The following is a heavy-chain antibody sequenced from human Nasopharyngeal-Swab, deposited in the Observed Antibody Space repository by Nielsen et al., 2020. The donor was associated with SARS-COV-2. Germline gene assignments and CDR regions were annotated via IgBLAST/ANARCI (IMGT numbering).Heavy chain of an antibody. Sequence: ASVKVSCKASGYTFTGYYMHWVRQAPGQGLEWMGRINPNSGGTNYAQKFQGRVTMTRDTSISTAYMELSRLRSDDTAVYYCASRQYYYYGMDVWGQGTTVTVSS. CDR1: GYTFTGYY. V-gene: IGHV1-2*06. J-gene: IGHJ6*02. CDR2: INPNSGGT. CDR3: ASRQYYYYGMDV.